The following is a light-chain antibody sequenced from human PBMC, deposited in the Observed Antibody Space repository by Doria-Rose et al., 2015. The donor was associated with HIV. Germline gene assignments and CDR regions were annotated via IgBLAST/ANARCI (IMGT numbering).Light chain of an antibody. CDR3: HQYGTSWT. J-gene: IGKJ1*01. V-gene: IGKV3-20*01. Sequence: TQSPGTLSLSPGERATLSCRASQSFSSTYLAWYQQKPGQAPSLIIYDGSTRATGIPDRFSASGSGTDFTLTINRLEPEDFALYCCHQYGTSWTFGQGTKVEI. CDR1: QSFSSTY. CDR2: DGS.